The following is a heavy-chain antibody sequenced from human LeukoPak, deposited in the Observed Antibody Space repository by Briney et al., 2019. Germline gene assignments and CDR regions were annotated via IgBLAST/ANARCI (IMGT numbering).Heavy chain of an antibody. Sequence: SETLSLTCTVSGGSVSSGSYYWSWIRQPPGKGLEWIGYISYSGSTNYNPSLKSRVTISVDTSKNRFSLKLSSVTAADTAVYYCARDGSNSLNWFDPWGQGTLVTVSS. J-gene: IGHJ5*02. D-gene: IGHD4-11*01. CDR2: ISYSGST. CDR3: ARDGSNSLNWFDP. V-gene: IGHV4-61*01. CDR1: GGSVSSGSYY.